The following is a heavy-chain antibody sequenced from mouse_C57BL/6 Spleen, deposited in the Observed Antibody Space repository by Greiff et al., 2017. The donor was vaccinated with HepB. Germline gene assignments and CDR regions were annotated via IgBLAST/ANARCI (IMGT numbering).Heavy chain of an antibody. CDR2: INPNNGGT. CDR3: ARKDDYDERGYAMDY. J-gene: IGHJ4*01. CDR1: GYTFTDYY. Sequence: VQLQQSGPELVKPGASVKISCKASGYTFTDYYMNWVKQSHGKSLEWIGDINPNNGGTSYNQKFKGKATLTVDKSSSTAYMELRSLTSEDSAVYYCARKDDYDERGYAMDYWGQGTSVTVSS. D-gene: IGHD2-4*01. V-gene: IGHV1-26*01.